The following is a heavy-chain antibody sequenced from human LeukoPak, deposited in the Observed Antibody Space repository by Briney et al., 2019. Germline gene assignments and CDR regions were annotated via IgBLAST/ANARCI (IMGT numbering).Heavy chain of an antibody. CDR1: GGSISIYY. CDR2: ISYSGTA. V-gene: IGHV4-59*12. Sequence: PSETLSLTCTVSGGSISIYYWSWIRQPPGKGLEWIGYISYSGTADYNPSLKSRVTISVDTSKNQFSLKLSSVTAADTAVYYCARTVVVVAADRFDYWGQGTLVTVSS. CDR3: ARTVVVVAADRFDY. J-gene: IGHJ4*02. D-gene: IGHD2-15*01.